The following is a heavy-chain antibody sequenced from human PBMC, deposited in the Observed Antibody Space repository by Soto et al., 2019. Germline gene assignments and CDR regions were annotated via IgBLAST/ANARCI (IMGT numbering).Heavy chain of an antibody. Sequence: FQGRVTMTTDTSTSTVYMDLRSLRSDDTAVYYCAREGEMPYYYYGLDVWGQGTMVTVSS. D-gene: IGHD3-16*01. V-gene: IGHV1-18*01. J-gene: IGHJ6*02. CDR3: AREGEMPYYYYGLDV.